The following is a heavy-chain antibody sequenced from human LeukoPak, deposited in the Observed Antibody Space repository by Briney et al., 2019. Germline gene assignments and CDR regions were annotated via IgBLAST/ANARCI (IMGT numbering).Heavy chain of an antibody. Sequence: SGTLSLTCSVSGGSISSYYWSWIRQPPGKGLEWIGYIYYSGSTNYNPSLKSRVTISVDTSKNQFSLRLTSVTAADTAVYYCARDFSGVAANWFDPWGQGTLVTVSS. CDR3: ARDFSGVAANWFDP. CDR2: IYYSGST. J-gene: IGHJ5*02. D-gene: IGHD3-3*01. CDR1: GGSISSYY. V-gene: IGHV4-59*01.